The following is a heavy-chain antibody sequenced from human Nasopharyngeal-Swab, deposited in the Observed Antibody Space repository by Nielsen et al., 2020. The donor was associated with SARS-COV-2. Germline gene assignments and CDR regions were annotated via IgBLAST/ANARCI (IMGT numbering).Heavy chain of an antibody. Sequence: SETLSLTCAVYGGSFSGYYWSWIRQPPGKGLEWIGEINHSGSTNYNPSLKSRVTISVDTSKNQFSLKLSSVTAADTAVYYCASGVGATTNYWGQGTLVTVSS. J-gene: IGHJ4*02. CDR1: GGSFSGYY. D-gene: IGHD1-26*01. V-gene: IGHV4-34*01. CDR2: INHSGST. CDR3: ASGVGATTNY.